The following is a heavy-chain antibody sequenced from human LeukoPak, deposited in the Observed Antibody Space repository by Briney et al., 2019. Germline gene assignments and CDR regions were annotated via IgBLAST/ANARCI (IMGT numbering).Heavy chain of an antibody. D-gene: IGHD2-15*01. J-gene: IGHJ5*02. CDR3: AREGGLGYCTGDGCYSGWFDP. V-gene: IGHV3-74*01. CDR2: VNSDGSST. CDR1: GFTFSSYW. Sequence: GGSLRLPCAASGFTFSSYWMQWVRQAPGKGLVWVSRVNSDGSSTNYADSVKGRFTISRDNAKNMLYLQMNSLSAEDTAMYYCAREGGLGYCTGDGCYSGWFDPWGQGTLVTVSS.